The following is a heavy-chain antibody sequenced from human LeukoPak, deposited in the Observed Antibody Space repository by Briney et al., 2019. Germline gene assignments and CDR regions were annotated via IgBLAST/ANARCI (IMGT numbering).Heavy chain of an antibody. Sequence: SVKVSCKASGGTFSSYAISWVRQAPGQGLEWMGRIIPILGIANYAQKFQGRVTITADKSTSTAYMELSSPRSEDTAVYYCAREGMIVVPRTGDLDYWGQGTLVTVSS. CDR2: IIPILGIA. D-gene: IGHD3-22*01. V-gene: IGHV1-69*04. CDR3: AREGMIVVPRTGDLDY. J-gene: IGHJ4*02. CDR1: GGTFSSYA.